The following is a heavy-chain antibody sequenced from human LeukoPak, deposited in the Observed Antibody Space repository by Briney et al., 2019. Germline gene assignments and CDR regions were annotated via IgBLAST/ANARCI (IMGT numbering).Heavy chain of an antibody. CDR3: ARTAGQWLVLRPFDS. CDR1: GDSISSCTYY. V-gene: IGHV4-39*07. J-gene: IGHJ4*02. Sequence: PSETLSLTCTVSGDSISSCTYYWGWIRQPPGKGLEWIASLCYGGSTYYKPSLQSRVTISVDTSKNQFSLKLSSVTAADTAVYYCARTAGQWLVLRPFDSWGQGTLVTVSS. D-gene: IGHD6-19*01. CDR2: LCYGGST.